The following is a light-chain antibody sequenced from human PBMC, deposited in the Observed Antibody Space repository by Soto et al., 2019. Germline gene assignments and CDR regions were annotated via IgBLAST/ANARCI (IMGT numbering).Light chain of an antibody. V-gene: IGKV3-15*01. Sequence: EILLKQSPGTLSVSPGERATLSCLASQSISSDLAWFQQKPGQAPRLIIYSASIRATGIPARFSGSGTGTEFTLAISSLQSEDFAVYYCQQFNKWPLTFGGGTKVDIK. CDR3: QQFNKWPLT. J-gene: IGKJ4*01. CDR1: QSISSD. CDR2: SAS.